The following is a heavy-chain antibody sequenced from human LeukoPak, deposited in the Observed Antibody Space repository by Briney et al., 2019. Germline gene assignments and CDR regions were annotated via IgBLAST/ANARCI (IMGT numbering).Heavy chain of an antibody. J-gene: IGHJ4*02. V-gene: IGHV1-69*04. CDR1: GGTFSSYA. CDR3: ARGAGTSVTYAPDY. CDR2: IIPILGIA. Sequence: SVRVSCKASGGTFSSYAISWVRQAPGQGLEWMGRIIPILGIANYAQKFQGRVTMTRDTSTNTVYMELSSLRSEDTAVYYCARGAGTSVTYAPDYWGQGTLVTVSS. D-gene: IGHD4-4*01.